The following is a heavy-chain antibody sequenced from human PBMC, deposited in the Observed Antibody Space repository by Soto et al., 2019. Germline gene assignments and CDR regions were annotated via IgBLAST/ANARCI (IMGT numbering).Heavy chain of an antibody. CDR2: INPSGGCT. CDR1: GYPFTSYY. Sequence: QVQLVQSGAEVKKPGSSVKGSCKASGYPFTSYYMHWVRQAPGQGLEWMGIINPSGGCTSYAQKFQGRVTSTRDTSTSTVYMELSSLRSEDTAVYYCARGLSNYLAVVDYYYYGMDVWGQGTTVTVSS. CDR3: ARGLSNYLAVVDYYYYGMDV. J-gene: IGHJ6*02. V-gene: IGHV1-46*01. D-gene: IGHD4-4*01.